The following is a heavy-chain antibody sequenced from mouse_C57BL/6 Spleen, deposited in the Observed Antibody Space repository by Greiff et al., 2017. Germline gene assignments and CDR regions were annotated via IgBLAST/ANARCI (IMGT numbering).Heavy chain of an antibody. J-gene: IGHJ4*01. D-gene: IGHD3-3*01. CDR3: SRWDEGRAYYAMDY. CDR1: GYTFTSYW. CDR2: SDPSDSYT. Sequence: QVQLQQPGAELVKPGASVKLSCKASGYTFTSYWMQWVKQRPGQGLEWIGESDPSDSYTNYNQKFKGKATLTVDTSSSTAYMQLSSLTSEYSAVYYCSRWDEGRAYYAMDYWGQGTSVTVSS. V-gene: IGHV1-50*01.